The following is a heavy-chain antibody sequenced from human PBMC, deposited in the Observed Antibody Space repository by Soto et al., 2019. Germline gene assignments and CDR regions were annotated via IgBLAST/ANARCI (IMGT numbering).Heavy chain of an antibody. CDR2: IWYDGSNK. CDR1: GFTFSSYG. D-gene: IGHD6-13*01. Sequence: QVQLVESGGGVVQPGRSLRLSCAASGFTFSSYGMHWVRQAPGKGLEWVAVIWYDGSNKYYADSVKGRFTISRDNSKNTLYLQSNSLRAEDTAVYYCARERQHLYYFDYWGQGTLVTVSS. V-gene: IGHV3-33*01. J-gene: IGHJ4*02. CDR3: ARERQHLYYFDY.